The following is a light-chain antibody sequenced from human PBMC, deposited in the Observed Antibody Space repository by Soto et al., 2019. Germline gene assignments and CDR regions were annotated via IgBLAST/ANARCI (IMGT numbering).Light chain of an antibody. J-gene: IGKJ1*01. CDR3: QQYNKWRT. CDR1: ESVSST. CDR2: GAS. V-gene: IGKV3-15*01. Sequence: ELVMTQSPATLSVSPGERATLSCSASESVSSTLAWYQQKPGQAPRLLIYGASTRATGIPARISGSGSGTEFTLTISSLQSADFAVYYWQQYNKWRTFGQGTKVEGK.